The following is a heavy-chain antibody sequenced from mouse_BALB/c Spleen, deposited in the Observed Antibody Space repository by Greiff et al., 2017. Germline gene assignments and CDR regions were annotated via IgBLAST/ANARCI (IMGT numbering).Heavy chain of an antibody. CDR2: ISSGGSYT. Sequence: EVNVVESGGGLVKPGGSLKLSCAASGFTFSSYAMSWVRQSPEKRLEWVAEISSGGSYTYYPDTVTGRFTISRDNAKNTLYLEMSSLRSEDTAMYYCARDRGNYLDYWGQGTTLTVSS. J-gene: IGHJ2*01. CDR3: ARDRGNYLDY. D-gene: IGHD2-14*01. CDR1: GFTFSSYA. V-gene: IGHV5-9-4*01.